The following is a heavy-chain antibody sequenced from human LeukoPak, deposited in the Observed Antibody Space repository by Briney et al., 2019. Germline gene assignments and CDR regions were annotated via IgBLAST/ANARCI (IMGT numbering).Heavy chain of an antibody. Sequence: ASVTVSCKASGYTFTVYYMHWVRQAPGQGLEWMGWINPNSGGTNYAQKFQGRVTMTRDTSISTAYMELSRLRSDDTAVYYCARVVVRDANNYKDYWGQGTLVTVSS. CDR2: INPNSGGT. CDR1: GYTFTVYY. V-gene: IGHV1-2*02. CDR3: ARVVVRDANNYKDY. D-gene: IGHD5-24*01. J-gene: IGHJ4*02.